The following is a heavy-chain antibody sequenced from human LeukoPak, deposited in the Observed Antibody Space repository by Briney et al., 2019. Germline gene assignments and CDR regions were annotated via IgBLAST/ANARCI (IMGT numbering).Heavy chain of an antibody. CDR3: ARHYGDGYNRPSAFDI. CDR2: VYYSGYT. D-gene: IGHD5-24*01. V-gene: IGHV4-39*01. Sequence: PSETLSLTCTVSGGSISSRSYYWGWIRQPPGKGLEWIGSVYYSGYTYYNPSLKSRVTMSVDTSKNQFSLKLSSVTAADTAVYYCARHYGDGYNRPSAFDIWGQGTMVTVSS. J-gene: IGHJ3*02. CDR1: GGSISSRSYY.